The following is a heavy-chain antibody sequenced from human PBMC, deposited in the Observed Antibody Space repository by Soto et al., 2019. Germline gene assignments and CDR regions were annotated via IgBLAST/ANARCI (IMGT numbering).Heavy chain of an antibody. CDR3: ARDLMYYDILTGYAAFDI. J-gene: IGHJ3*02. CDR1: GFTVSSNY. Sequence: EVQLVESGGGLVQPGGSLRLSCAASGFTVSSNYMSWVRQAPGKGLECVSIIYTSGTTYYADSVKGRFTVSRHNSKNTLFLQTNSLRAEDTAVYYCARDLMYYDILTGYAAFDIWGQGTLVTVSS. D-gene: IGHD3-9*01. CDR2: IYTSGTT. V-gene: IGHV3-53*04.